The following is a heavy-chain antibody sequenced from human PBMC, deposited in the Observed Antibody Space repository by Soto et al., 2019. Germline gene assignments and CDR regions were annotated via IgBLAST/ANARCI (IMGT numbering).Heavy chain of an antibody. D-gene: IGHD5-12*01. J-gene: IGHJ1*01. CDR2: IYYDGGNK. V-gene: IGHV3-33*01. CDR3: ARELDGYNTHAEYFHH. CDR1: GFTFSTYG. Sequence: RESLKLSCASSGFTFSTYGMHWVRQAPGKGLEWVAVIYYDGGNKYYADSVKGRFTISRDNSKNTLYLQMNSLRVEDTAVYYCARELDGYNTHAEYFHHWGQGTLVTVAS.